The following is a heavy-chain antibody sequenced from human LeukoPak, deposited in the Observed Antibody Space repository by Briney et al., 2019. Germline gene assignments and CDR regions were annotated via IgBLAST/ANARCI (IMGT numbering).Heavy chain of an antibody. J-gene: IGHJ4*02. CDR1: GYSFTSYW. D-gene: IGHD3-22*01. V-gene: IGHV5-51*01. CDR3: ARQGGYYYDSSGYYYFDY. Sequence: GESLKISCKGSGYSFTSYWIGCVRQMPGKGLEWMGIIYPGDSDTRYSPSFQGQVTISADKSISTAYLQWSSLKASDTAMYYCARQGGYYYDSSGYYYFDYWGQGTLVTVSS. CDR2: IYPGDSDT.